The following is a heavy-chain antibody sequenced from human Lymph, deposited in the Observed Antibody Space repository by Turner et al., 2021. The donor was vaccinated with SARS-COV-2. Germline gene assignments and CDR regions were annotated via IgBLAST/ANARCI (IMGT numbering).Heavy chain of an antibody. V-gene: IGHV1-2*02. CDR2: INPNSGGT. J-gene: IGHJ6*02. D-gene: IGHD3-3*01. CDR1: GYTFTGYY. Sequence: QVQLVQSGAEVKKPVASVKVSCKPFGYTFTGYYMYWVPQAPGQGLEWMGWINPNSGGTNYAQKCQGRVTMTSDTSISTAYMELSRLRSDDTAVYYCARDVERYNDFWSGYSGGYGLDVWGQGTTVTVSS. CDR3: ARDVERYNDFWSGYSGGYGLDV.